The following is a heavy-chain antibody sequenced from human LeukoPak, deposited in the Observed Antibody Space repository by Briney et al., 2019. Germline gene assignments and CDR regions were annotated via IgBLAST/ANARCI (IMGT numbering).Heavy chain of an antibody. V-gene: IGHV1-69*13. D-gene: IGHD5-18*01. CDR1: GGTFSSYA. CDR3: ARVLVRGYSYGDYYYGMDV. CDR2: VIPIFGTA. Sequence: SVKVSCKASGGTFSSYAISWVRQAPGQGLKWMGGVIPIFGTANYAQKFQGRVTITADESTSTAYLELSSLRSEDTAVYYCARVLVRGYSYGDYYYGMDVWAKGPTVTVSS. J-gene: IGHJ6*04.